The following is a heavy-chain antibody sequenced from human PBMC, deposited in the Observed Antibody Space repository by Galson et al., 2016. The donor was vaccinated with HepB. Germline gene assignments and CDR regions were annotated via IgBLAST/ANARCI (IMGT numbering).Heavy chain of an antibody. CDR1: GYTFTSHA. D-gene: IGHD1-14*01. J-gene: IGHJ4*02. CDR2: INAGKGKT. V-gene: IGHV1-3*01. Sequence: SVKVSCKASGYTFTSHAMHWVRQAPGQRLEWMGWINAGKGKTKSLQQLQGRVTITSDTSASTAYMELSSLRSEDTAIYYCAREMGGDGTTVDYWGQGTLVTVSS. CDR3: AREMGGDGTTVDY.